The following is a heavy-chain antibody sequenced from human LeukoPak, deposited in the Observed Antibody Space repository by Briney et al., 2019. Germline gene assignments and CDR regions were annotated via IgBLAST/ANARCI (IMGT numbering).Heavy chain of an antibody. CDR3: ARQPGAGWFDP. CDR2: INPGDSDT. J-gene: IGHJ5*02. Sequence: GESLKISCDASGYSSTSSWIGWGRQMPGRGLGWRATINPGDSDTRYSTSFQGLITISADYSISTVYLHWGSLKASDTAMYYCARQPGAGWFDPWGQGTLVTVSS. CDR1: GYSSTSSW. D-gene: IGHD3-10*01. V-gene: IGHV5-51*01.